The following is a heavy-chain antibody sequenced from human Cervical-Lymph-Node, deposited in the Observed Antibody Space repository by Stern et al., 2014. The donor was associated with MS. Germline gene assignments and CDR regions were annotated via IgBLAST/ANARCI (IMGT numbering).Heavy chain of an antibody. J-gene: IGHJ4*02. V-gene: IGHV4-59*01. CDR3: ARVGSSGYLLYFFEH. Sequence: VQLVESGPGLVKPSETLSLTCTVSDDSISGYYWAWIRQPPGKGLEWIGYIYSSGTTNYNPSLKSRVTISVDRPRKQLSLTLTSVTAADTAVYYCARVGSSGYLLYFFEHWGQGTLVTVSS. CDR2: IYSSGTT. CDR1: DDSISGYY. D-gene: IGHD3-22*01.